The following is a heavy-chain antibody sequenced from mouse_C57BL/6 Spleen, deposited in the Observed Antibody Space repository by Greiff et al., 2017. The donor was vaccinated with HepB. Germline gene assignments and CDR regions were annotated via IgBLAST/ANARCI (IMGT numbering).Heavy chain of an antibody. V-gene: IGHV1-62-2*01. D-gene: IGHD2-3*01. CDR2: FYPGSGSI. Sequence: VQLQESGAELVKPGASVKLSCKASGYTFTEYTIHWVKQRSGQGLEWIGWFYPGSGSIKYNEKFKDKDTLTADKSSSTVYMELSRLTSEDSAVYFCARHEEGGGYYPNFDYWGQGTTLTVSS. CDR3: ARHEEGGGYYPNFDY. J-gene: IGHJ2*01. CDR1: GYTFTEYT.